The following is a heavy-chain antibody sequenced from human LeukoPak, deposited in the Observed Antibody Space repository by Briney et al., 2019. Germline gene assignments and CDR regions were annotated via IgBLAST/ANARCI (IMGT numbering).Heavy chain of an antibody. Sequence: GVSLRLSCAASGFMFGNYWMHWVRQAPGEGLVWVSHIDHEGRKGYANSVEGRFSISRDNAKNTVYLQMNSLRVEDTAVYYCVNFYETNWGPGTLVTVSS. CDR1: GFMFGNYW. CDR3: VNFYETN. J-gene: IGHJ4*01. CDR2: IDHEGRK. V-gene: IGHV3-74*01. D-gene: IGHD2/OR15-2a*01.